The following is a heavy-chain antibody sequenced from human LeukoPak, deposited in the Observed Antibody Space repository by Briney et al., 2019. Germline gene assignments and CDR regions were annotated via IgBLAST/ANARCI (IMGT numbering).Heavy chain of an antibody. CDR3: ASLAGAGYFDY. J-gene: IGHJ4*02. D-gene: IGHD6-19*01. CDR1: GENFSIYF. CDR2: IYYSGST. V-gene: IGHV4-39*01. Sequence: PSETLSLTCAVYGENFSIYFYSWIRQPPGKGLEWIGSIYYSGSTYYNPSLKSRVTISVDTSKNQFSLKLSSVTAADTAVYYCASLAGAGYFDYWGQGTLVTVSS.